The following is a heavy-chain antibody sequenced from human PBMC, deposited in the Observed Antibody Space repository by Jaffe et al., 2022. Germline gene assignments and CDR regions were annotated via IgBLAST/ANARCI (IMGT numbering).Heavy chain of an antibody. D-gene: IGHD1-7*01. CDR1: GGSFSGYY. V-gene: IGHV4-34*01. CDR2: INHSGST. J-gene: IGHJ3*02. CDR3: ARCGITGTNDAFDI. Sequence: QVQLQQWGAGLLKPSETLSLTCAVYGGSFSGYYWSWIRQPPGKGLEWIGEINHSGSTNYNPSLKSRVTISVDTSKNQFSLKLSSVTAADTAVYYCARCGITGTNDAFDIWGQGTMVTVSS.